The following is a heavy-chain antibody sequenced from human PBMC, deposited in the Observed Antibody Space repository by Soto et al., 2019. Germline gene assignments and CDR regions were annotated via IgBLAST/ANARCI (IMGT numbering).Heavy chain of an antibody. CDR1: GFTFSRYA. CDR3: TKEPGVVAAANFDS. CDR2: LSGGGFSP. D-gene: IGHD2-2*01. Sequence: EVQLLESGGALVQPGGSLRLSCAASGFTFSRYAMNWVRQAPGKGLEWVSGLSGGGFSPDYGDAGRGRFTISRDNSKNTLFLQMHSLRPDDTAVYYCTKEPGVVAAANFDSWGQGTLVTVSS. V-gene: IGHV3-23*01. J-gene: IGHJ5*01.